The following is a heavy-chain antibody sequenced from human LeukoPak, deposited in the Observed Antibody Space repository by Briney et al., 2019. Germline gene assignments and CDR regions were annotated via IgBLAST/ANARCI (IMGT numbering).Heavy chain of an antibody. V-gene: IGHV4-59*01. CDR2: IYYSGST. J-gene: IGHJ3*02. CDR3: ARALGATDAFDI. CDR1: GGSISSYY. D-gene: IGHD1-26*01. Sequence: SETLSLTCTVSGGSISSYYWSWIRQPPGKGLEWIGYIYYSGSTNYNPSLKSRVTISVDTSKNQFSLKLSSVTAADTAVYYCARALGATDAFDIWGQGTMVTVSS.